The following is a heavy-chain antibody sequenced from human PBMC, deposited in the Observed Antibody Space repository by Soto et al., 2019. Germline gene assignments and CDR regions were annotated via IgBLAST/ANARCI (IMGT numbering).Heavy chain of an antibody. V-gene: IGHV3-15*07. CDR1: GFSISSAW. CDR2: IKTKIEGETT. Sequence: QLVESGGGLVRPGGSLRLSCSASGFSISSAWMNWVRQAPGKGLEWGGRIKTKIEGETTHYAAPVNGRFTVSRDDSKNMLHLQMNSQKADDTALYYCTTCSVKGVWGQGTTVTVSS. J-gene: IGHJ6*02. CDR3: TTCSVKGV. D-gene: IGHD6-6*01.